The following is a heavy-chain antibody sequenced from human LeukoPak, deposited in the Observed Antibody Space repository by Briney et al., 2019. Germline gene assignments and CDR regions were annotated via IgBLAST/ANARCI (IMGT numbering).Heavy chain of an antibody. Sequence: GGSLRLSCAASGFTVSSRYMSWVRHAPGKGLEWGSAISGSGGSTYYADSVKGRFTISRDNSTITLYLQMNSLRAEDTAVYYCAKDRDIVVVTAIFDYWGQGTLVTVSS. CDR1: GFTVSSRY. CDR3: AKDRDIVVVTAIFDY. CDR2: ISGSGGST. J-gene: IGHJ4*02. D-gene: IGHD2-21*02. V-gene: IGHV3-23*01.